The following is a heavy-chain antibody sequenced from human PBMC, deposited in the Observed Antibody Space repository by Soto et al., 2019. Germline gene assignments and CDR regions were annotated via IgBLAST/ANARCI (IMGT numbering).Heavy chain of an antibody. J-gene: IGHJ5*02. CDR3: ATSTMTSNWFDP. D-gene: IGHD3-3*01. Sequence: SETLSLTCAVYGGSFSGYYWSWIRQPPGKGLEWIGEINHSGSTNYNPSLKSRVTISVDTSKNQLSLTLRSVTAADTAVYYCATSTMTSNWFDPWGQGTLVTVSS. V-gene: IGHV4-34*01. CDR1: GGSFSGYY. CDR2: INHSGST.